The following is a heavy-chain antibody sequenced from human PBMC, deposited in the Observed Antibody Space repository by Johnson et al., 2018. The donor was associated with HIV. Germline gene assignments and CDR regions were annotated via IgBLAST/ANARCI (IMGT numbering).Heavy chain of an antibody. CDR2: ISYDGSNK. D-gene: IGHD3-22*01. V-gene: IGHV3-30-3*01. J-gene: IGHJ3*02. CDR3: ARDRRYYDSSGYYHDAFVI. CDR1: GFTFNNAW. Sequence: QVQLVESGGGLVQPGGSLRLSCAASGFTFNNAWMNWVRQTPGKGLEWVAVISYDGSNKYYADSVKGRFTISRDNSKNTLYLQMNSLRAEDTAVYFCARDRRYYDSSGYYHDAFVIWGQGTVVTVSS.